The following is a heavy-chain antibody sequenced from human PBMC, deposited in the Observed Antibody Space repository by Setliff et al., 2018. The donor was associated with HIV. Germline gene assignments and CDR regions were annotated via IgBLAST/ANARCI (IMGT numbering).Heavy chain of an antibody. J-gene: IGHJ3*02. CDR2: MNPNSGNT. Sequence: RASVKVSCKASGYTFTSYDINWVRQATGQGLEWMGWMNPNSGNTGYAQKFQGRVTMTRNTSISTAYMELSSLRSEDTAVYYCARGGQQLDLLAFDIWGQGTMVTVSS. CDR1: GYTFTSYD. V-gene: IGHV1-8*02. CDR3: ARGGQQLDLLAFDI. D-gene: IGHD6-13*01.